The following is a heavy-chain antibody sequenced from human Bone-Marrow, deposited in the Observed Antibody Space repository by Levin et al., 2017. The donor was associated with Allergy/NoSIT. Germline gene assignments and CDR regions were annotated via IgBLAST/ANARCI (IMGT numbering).Heavy chain of an antibody. CDR3: ARAQIFYNSWSGIH. D-gene: IGHD3-3*01. V-gene: IGHV4-31*03. J-gene: IGHJ4*02. CDR1: GGSISSGGYY. CDR2: TYSSGSA. Sequence: SETLSLTCTVSGGSISSGGYYWNWIRQVPGKGLEWIGYTYSSGSAYYNPSLQSRFTISVDKSKNRLSLNVNSVTAADTAVYYYARAQIFYNSWSGIHWGQGMLVTVSS.